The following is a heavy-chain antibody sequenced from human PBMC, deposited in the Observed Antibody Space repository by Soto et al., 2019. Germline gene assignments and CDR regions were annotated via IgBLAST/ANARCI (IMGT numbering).Heavy chain of an antibody. CDR2: IFHNGGT. CDR3: ARRIVGTLSDHFDS. CDR1: GGSITNNNYY. D-gene: IGHD1-26*01. Sequence: SETLSLTCSVSGGSITNNNYYWSWVRQPPGKGLEWIGTIFHNGGTYYNPPLRSRVTISVDTSKNQFSLKVNSVTATDTAVYYCARRIVGTLSDHFDSWGQGILVTVSS. V-gene: IGHV4-39*01. J-gene: IGHJ4*02.